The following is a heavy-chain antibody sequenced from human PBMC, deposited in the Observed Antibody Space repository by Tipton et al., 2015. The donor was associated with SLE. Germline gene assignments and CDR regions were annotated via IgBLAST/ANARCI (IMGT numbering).Heavy chain of an antibody. CDR1: GYSISSGYY. D-gene: IGHD4-17*01. Sequence: TLSLTCAVSGYSISSGYYWGWIRQPPGKGLEWIGSIHQSESTYYNPSLKSRVTISVDTSKNQFSLKLSSVTAADTAVYYCARDRTTVHDYWGQGTLVTVSS. V-gene: IGHV4-38-2*02. CDR3: ARDRTTVHDY. J-gene: IGHJ4*02. CDR2: IHQSEST.